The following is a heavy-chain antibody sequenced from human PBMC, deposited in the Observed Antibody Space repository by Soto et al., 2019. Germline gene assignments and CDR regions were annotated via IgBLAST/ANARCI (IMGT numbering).Heavy chain of an antibody. J-gene: IGHJ4*02. CDR1: GFTFSSYG. CDR2: ISYDGSNK. CDR3: AKESGYSYGPGFDY. Sequence: GGSLRLSCAASGFTFSSYGMHWVRQAPGKGLEWVAVISYDGSNKYYADSVKDRFTISRDNSKNTLYLQMNSLRAEDTAVYYCAKESGYSYGPGFDYWGQGTLVTVSS. D-gene: IGHD5-18*01. V-gene: IGHV3-30*18.